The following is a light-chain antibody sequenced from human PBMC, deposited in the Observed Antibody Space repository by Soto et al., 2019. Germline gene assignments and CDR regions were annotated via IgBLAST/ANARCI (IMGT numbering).Light chain of an antibody. V-gene: IGKV3-20*01. Sequence: IVLTQSPGTLSLSPGERATLSCRASQSVSTRNLAWYQQKPGQAPRLLMYGAFIRATGIPDRISGSGSGTDFSLTISRLEPEDFAVYYCQQYGSSPWTFGQGTTVEIK. CDR1: QSVSTRN. CDR2: GAF. J-gene: IGKJ1*01. CDR3: QQYGSSPWT.